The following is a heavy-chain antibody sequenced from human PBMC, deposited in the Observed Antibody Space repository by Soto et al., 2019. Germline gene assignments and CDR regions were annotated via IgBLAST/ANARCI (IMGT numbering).Heavy chain of an antibody. CDR2: IYPGDSDT. D-gene: IGHD3-16*01. Sequence: PGESLKISCNGSGYRFSSYWIAWVRQMPGKGLEWMGIIYPGDSDTRYSPSFEGQVTISADKSNSTAYLQWSSLKASDTAMYYCARQGSNGAYYYYGMDVWGQGTTVTVSS. J-gene: IGHJ6*02. CDR3: ARQGSNGAYYYYGMDV. CDR1: GYRFSSYW. V-gene: IGHV5-51*01.